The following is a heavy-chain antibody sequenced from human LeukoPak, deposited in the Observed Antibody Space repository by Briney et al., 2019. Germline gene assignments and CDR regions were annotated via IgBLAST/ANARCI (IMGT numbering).Heavy chain of an antibody. CDR2: ITDSGGDT. J-gene: IGHJ4*02. D-gene: IGHD2-2*01. CDR1: GFTFSRYA. V-gene: IGHV3-23*01. CDR3: AKGSTTSRPYYFDY. Sequence: GGSLRLSCAASGFTFSRYAMSWVRQAPGEGLEWISAITDSGGDTYHADSVKGRFTISRDNSRNTLYLQMSSLRAGDTAVYYCAKGSTTSRPYYFDYWGQGTLVTVSS.